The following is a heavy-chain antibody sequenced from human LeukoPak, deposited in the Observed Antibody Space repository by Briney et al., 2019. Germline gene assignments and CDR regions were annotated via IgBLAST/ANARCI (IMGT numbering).Heavy chain of an antibody. Sequence: GGSLRLSCAASGFTFSSYGMHWVRQALGKGLEWVAVISYDGSNKYYADSVKGRFTISRDNSKNTLYLQMNSLRAEDTAVYYCAKNYRSSWFDPWGQGTLVTVSS. V-gene: IGHV3-30*18. CDR2: ISYDGSNK. CDR3: AKNYRSSWFDP. CDR1: GFTFSSYG. D-gene: IGHD1-7*01. J-gene: IGHJ5*02.